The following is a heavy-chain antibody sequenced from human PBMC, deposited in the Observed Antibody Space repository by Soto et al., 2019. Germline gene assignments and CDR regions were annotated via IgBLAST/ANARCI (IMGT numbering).Heavy chain of an antibody. CDR3: ARDAIAAAGSSGWFDP. CDR1: GYTFTGYY. CDR2: INPNSGGT. V-gene: IGHV1-2*04. D-gene: IGHD6-13*01. J-gene: IGHJ5*02. Sequence: ASVKVSCKASGYTFTGYYMRWVRQAPGQGLEWMGWINPNSGGTNYAQKFQGWVTMTRDTSISTAYMELSRLRSDDTAVYYCARDAIAAAGSSGWFDPWGQGTLVTVSS.